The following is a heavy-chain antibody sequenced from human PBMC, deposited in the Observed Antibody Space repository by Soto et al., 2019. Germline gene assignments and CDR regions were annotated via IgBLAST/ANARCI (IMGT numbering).Heavy chain of an antibody. V-gene: IGHV3-30*03. D-gene: IGHD2-21*02. Sequence: QVQLVESGGGVVQPGRSLRLSCAASGFTFSSYGMHWVRQAPGKGLEWVAVISYDGSNTYYADSVKGRFTISRDNSKNKLYLQINSLRAEDTAVYYCLLGDCVPYWGQGTLVTV. J-gene: IGHJ4*02. CDR2: ISYDGSNT. CDR3: LLGDCVPY. CDR1: GFTFSSYG.